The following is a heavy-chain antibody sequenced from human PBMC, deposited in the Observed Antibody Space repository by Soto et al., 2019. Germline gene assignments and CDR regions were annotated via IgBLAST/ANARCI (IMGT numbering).Heavy chain of an antibody. J-gene: IGHJ4*02. D-gene: IGHD6-13*01. CDR2: IYYSGST. V-gene: IGHV4-31*03. CDR3: ARGRGSSFPIIDY. CDR1: GGSISSGGYY. Sequence: QVKLQESGPGLVKPSQTLSLTCTVSGGSISSGGYYWSWIRQHPGKGLEWIGYIYYSGSTYYNPSLKSRVTRSVDTSKNQFSLKLSSVTAADTAVYYCARGRGSSFPIIDYWGQGTLVTVSS.